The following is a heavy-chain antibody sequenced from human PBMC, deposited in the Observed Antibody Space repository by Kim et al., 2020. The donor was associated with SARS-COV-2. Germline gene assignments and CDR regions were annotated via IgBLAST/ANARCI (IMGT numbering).Heavy chain of an antibody. V-gene: IGHV4-30-4*01. CDR2: IYYTGTT. CDR1: GGSIVDDDYY. D-gene: IGHD3-10*01. CDR3: GRDRVYGELFTDL. J-gene: IGHJ5*02. Sequence: SETLSLTCTVSGGSIVDDDYYWSWVRQPPGKGLEWIGYIYYTGTTHHNPALRSRALISVDTSKSQFSLNLTSVTAADTAVYYCGRDRVYGELFTDLWGQG.